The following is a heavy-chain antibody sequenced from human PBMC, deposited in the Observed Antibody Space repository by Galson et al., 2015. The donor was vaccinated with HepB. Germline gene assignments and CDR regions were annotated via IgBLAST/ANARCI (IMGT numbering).Heavy chain of an antibody. CDR3: AKGTYYYDSSGYYGWGTDDY. D-gene: IGHD3-22*01. CDR2: ISYDGSNK. Sequence: SLRLSCAASGFTFSSYAVHWVRQAPGKGLEWVAVISYDGSNKYYADSVKGRFTISRDNSKNTLYLQMNSLRAEDTAVYYCAKGTYYYDSSGYYGWGTDDYWGQGTLVTVSS. V-gene: IGHV3-30*04. CDR1: GFTFSSYA. J-gene: IGHJ4*02.